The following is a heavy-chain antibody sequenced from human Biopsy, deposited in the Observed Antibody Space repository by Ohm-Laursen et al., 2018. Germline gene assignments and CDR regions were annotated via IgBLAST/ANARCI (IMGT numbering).Heavy chain of an antibody. V-gene: IGHV4-59*01. CDR1: GDSISSYY. J-gene: IGHJ2*01. CDR2: VYYTGST. CDR3: ARDRGYYSDRTVPGYFDL. Sequence: PSLTCTVSGDSISSYYWSWIRQSPGKGLEWIGYVYYTGSTGYNPSLQSRVTISVDTSKNHFSLRLRSVTPADTAIYYCARDRGYYSDRTVPGYFDLWGRGTLVTVSS. D-gene: IGHD3-22*01.